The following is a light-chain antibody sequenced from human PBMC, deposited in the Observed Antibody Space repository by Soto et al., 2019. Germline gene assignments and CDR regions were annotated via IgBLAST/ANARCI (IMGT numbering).Light chain of an antibody. Sequence: DIQMTQSPSTLSASVGDRVNITCRASETINSWLAWYQQKPGKAPKLLIYGASSLQTGVPSRFSGSGSGTAFTLTISSLQTDDFATYYCQQYNSYFFTFGPGTKVDV. CDR2: GAS. CDR1: ETINSW. J-gene: IGKJ3*01. V-gene: IGKV1-5*03. CDR3: QQYNSYFFT.